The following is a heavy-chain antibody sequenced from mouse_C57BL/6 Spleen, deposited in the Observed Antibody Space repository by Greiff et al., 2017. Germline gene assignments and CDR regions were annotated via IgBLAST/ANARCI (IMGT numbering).Heavy chain of an antibody. CDR3: ERQNDGYDGVGDYYARDY. CDR2: ISSGGSYT. Sequence: EVKLQESGGDLVKPGGSLKLSCAASGFTFSSYGMSWVRQTPDQRLEWVATISSGGSYTYYPDSVKGRYTISRDNSKNTLYLQMSSLKSEDTAIYYCERQNDGYDGVGDYYARDYWGQGTSVTVSS. J-gene: IGHJ4*01. V-gene: IGHV5-6*01. D-gene: IGHD2-2*01. CDR1: GFTFSSYG.